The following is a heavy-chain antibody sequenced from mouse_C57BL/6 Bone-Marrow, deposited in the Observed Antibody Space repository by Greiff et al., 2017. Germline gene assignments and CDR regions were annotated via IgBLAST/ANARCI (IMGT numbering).Heavy chain of an antibody. CDR2: IYPGSGST. J-gene: IGHJ1*03. D-gene: IGHD1-1*01. Sequence: QVQLQQPGAELVKPGASVKMSCKASGYTFTSYWITWVKQRPGQGLAWIGDIYPGSGSTNYNEKFKSKATLTVDTSSSTAYMQLSSLTSEDSAVYYCASYYYGSSSFDVWGTGTTVTVSS. CDR1: GYTFTSYW. V-gene: IGHV1-55*01. CDR3: ASYYYGSSSFDV.